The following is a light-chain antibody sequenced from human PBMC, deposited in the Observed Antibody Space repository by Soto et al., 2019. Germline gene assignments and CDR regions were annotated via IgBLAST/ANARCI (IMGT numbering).Light chain of an antibody. J-gene: IGLJ2*01. CDR1: SSDVGGYDY. Sequence: QSALTQPPSASGSPGQSVTISCTGTSSDVGGYDYVSWYQQHPGKAPKLIIYDVNKRPSGVPDRFSGSKSGNTASLTVSGLQAEDEADYYCSSYAGSNNVIFGGGTKLTVL. CDR3: SSYAGSNNVI. V-gene: IGLV2-8*01. CDR2: DVN.